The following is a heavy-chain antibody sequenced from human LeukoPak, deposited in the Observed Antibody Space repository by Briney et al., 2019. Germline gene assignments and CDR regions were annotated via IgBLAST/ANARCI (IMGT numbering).Heavy chain of an antibody. CDR3: ALLSGSSGSLSNWIEV. J-gene: IGHJ5*02. CDR2: ISGSGNRT. Sequence: GGSLRLSWAASGFTLCNHAMNWVRQAPGKGLEWVSGISGSGNRTYYADSVKGRFTISRDNSKNTLYLQMNSLRAEDTAVYNCALLSGSSGSLSNWIEVWGQGTLVTVSS. V-gene: IGHV3-23*01. CDR1: GFTLCNHA. D-gene: IGHD3-10*01.